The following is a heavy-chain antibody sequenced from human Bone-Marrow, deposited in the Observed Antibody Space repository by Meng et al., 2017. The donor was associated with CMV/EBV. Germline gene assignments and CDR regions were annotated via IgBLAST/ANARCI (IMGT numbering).Heavy chain of an antibody. D-gene: IGHD6-6*01. J-gene: IGHJ6*02. CDR1: GGSISSSSYY. Sequence: SETLSLTCTVSGGSISSSSYYWGWIRQPPGKGLEWIGSIYYSGSTYYNPSLKSRVTISVDTSKSQFSLKLSSVTAADTAVYYCARIKYSSSLSVYYYYGMDVWGQGTTVTVSS. CDR3: ARIKYSSSLSVYYYYGMDV. CDR2: IYYSGST. V-gene: IGHV4-39*07.